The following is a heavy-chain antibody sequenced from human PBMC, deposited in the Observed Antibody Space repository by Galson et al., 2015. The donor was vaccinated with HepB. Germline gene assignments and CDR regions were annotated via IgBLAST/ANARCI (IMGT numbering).Heavy chain of an antibody. CDR3: ARLRGHDAYIVIYGMDV. D-gene: IGHD5-24*01. Sequence: QSGAEVKKPGESLRISCTGSGYSFTNYWISWVRQMPGKGLEWMGRVDPSDSYSDYSPSFQGHVSLSVDKSISTAYLQWSSLKASDTAIYYCARLRGHDAYIVIYGMDVWGLGTTVTVSS. CDR2: VDPSDSYS. CDR1: GYSFTNYW. V-gene: IGHV5-10-1*01. J-gene: IGHJ6*02.